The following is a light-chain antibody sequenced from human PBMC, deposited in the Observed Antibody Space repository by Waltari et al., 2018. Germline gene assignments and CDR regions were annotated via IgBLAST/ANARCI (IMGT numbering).Light chain of an antibody. CDR3: QQYFSTPVT. Sequence: DIVMTQPPDSLAVSLGERATINCRSSQSVLSSSNNKNYLAWYQQKPGQPPKLLIYWASTRESGVPDRFSGSGSGTDFTLTISSLQAEDVAVYFCQQYFSTPVTFGPGTKVDIK. CDR1: QSVLSSSNNKNY. J-gene: IGKJ3*01. CDR2: WAS. V-gene: IGKV4-1*01.